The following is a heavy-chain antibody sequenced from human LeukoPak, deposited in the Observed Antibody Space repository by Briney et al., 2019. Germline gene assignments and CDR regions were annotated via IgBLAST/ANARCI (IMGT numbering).Heavy chain of an antibody. CDR1: GYTLTELS. Sequence: ASVKVSCKVSGYTLTELSMHWVRQAPGKGLEWMGGFDPEDGETIYAQKFQGRVTMTEDTSTDTAYMELSSLRSEDTAVYYCARDVTGTNIFDNWGQGTLVTVSS. D-gene: IGHD1-7*01. CDR3: ARDVTGTNIFDN. V-gene: IGHV1-24*01. J-gene: IGHJ4*02. CDR2: FDPEDGET.